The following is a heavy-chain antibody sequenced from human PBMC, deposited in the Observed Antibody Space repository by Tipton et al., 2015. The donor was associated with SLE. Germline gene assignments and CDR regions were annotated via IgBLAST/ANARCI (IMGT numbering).Heavy chain of an antibody. V-gene: IGHV3-33*06. CDR2: IWYDGSNQ. CDR1: GFTFSNFG. CDR3: AKARAAAAQAFDI. J-gene: IGHJ3*02. D-gene: IGHD6-13*01. Sequence: SLRLSCAASGFTFSNFGFRWVRQAPGKGLEWVALIWYDGSNQNYADSVKGRFTISRDNSKGTLYLQMNSLRVEDTAVYYCAKARAAAAQAFDIWGQGTMVTVSS.